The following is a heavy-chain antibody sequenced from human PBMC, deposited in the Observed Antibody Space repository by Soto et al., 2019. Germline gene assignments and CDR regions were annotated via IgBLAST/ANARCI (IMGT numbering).Heavy chain of an antibody. CDR3: AKILGYCSGGSCFDAFDI. V-gene: IGHV3-23*01. CDR1: GFTFSSYA. D-gene: IGHD2-15*01. J-gene: IGHJ3*02. Sequence: GGSLRLSCAASGFTFSSYAMSWVRQAPGKGLEWVSAISGSGGSTYYADSVKGRFTISRDNSKNTLYLQMNSLRAKDTAVYYCAKILGYCSGGSCFDAFDIWGQGTMVTVSS. CDR2: ISGSGGST.